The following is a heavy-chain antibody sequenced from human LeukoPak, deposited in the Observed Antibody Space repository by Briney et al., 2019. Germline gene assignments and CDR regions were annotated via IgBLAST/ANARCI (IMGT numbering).Heavy chain of an antibody. CDR3: AKDRSATFCDI. D-gene: IGHD3-16*01. Sequence: PGGSLRLSCAASGFTVSSNYMSWVRQAPGKGLEWVSVIYSGGSTYYADSVKGRFTISRDNSKNTLYLQMNSLRAEDTAVYYCAKDRSATFCDIWGQGTMVTVSS. J-gene: IGHJ3*02. CDR1: GFTVSSNY. V-gene: IGHV3-66*02. CDR2: IYSGGST.